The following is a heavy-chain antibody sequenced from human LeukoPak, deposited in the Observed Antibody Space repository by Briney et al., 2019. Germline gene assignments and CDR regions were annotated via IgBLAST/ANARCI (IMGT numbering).Heavy chain of an antibody. CDR2: IFHSGST. D-gene: IGHD1-26*01. J-gene: IGHJ4*02. Sequence: SETLSLTCTVSGASISSYYWSWIRQPPGKGLEWIGYIFHSGSTNYNPSLKSRVTMSVDTSKNRFSLKVTSVTAADTAVYYCVRTLRGSYLLYYLDYWGQGSLVTVSS. V-gene: IGHV4-59*01. CDR1: GASISSYY. CDR3: VRTLRGSYLLYYLDY.